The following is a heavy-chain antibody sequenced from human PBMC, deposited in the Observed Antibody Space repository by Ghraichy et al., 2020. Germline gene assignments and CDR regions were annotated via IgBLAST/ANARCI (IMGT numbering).Heavy chain of an antibody. CDR3: ARDRLVAREFDP. D-gene: IGHD5-24*01. J-gene: IGHJ5*02. V-gene: IGHV7-4-1*02. CDR1: GYTFSDFA. CDR2: ISTYTGDP. Sequence: ASVKVSCKASGYTFSDFAINWLRQAPGQGLEWMGWISTYTGDPFYAPGFTGRFVFSLDTSVDTAYLQISSLKAEDTAIYYCARDRLVAREFDPWGQGTPVTVSS.